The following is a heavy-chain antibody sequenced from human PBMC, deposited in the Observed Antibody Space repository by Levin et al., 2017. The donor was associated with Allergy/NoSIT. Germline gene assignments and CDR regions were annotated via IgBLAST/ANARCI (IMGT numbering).Heavy chain of an antibody. CDR3: ARVHPNDFDYGLDV. D-gene: IGHD1-1*01. CDR1: GGSISNSNYY. V-gene: IGHV4-39*07. CDR2: VFYNGRT. J-gene: IGHJ6*02. Sequence: SQTLSLPCTVSGGSISNSNYYWGCIRQPPGKGLEWIASVFYNGRTYYNPSLKSRVTISVDTSKNQFSLKLTSVTAADTAVYFCARVHPNDFDYGLDVWGQGTTVAVS.